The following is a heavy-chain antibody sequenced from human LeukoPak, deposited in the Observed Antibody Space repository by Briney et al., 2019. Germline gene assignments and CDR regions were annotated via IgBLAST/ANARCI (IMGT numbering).Heavy chain of an antibody. CDR3: ARDVRMTGKYYGMDV. V-gene: IGHV4-31*03. J-gene: IGHJ6*02. CDR1: GGSISSGGYY. Sequence: SQTLSLTCTVSGGSISSGGYYWSWIRQHPGKGLEWIGYIYYSGSTYYNPSLKSRVTISVDTSKNQCSLKLSSVTAADTAVYYCARDVRMTGKYYGMDVWGQGTTVTVSS. D-gene: IGHD1-20*01. CDR2: IYYSGST.